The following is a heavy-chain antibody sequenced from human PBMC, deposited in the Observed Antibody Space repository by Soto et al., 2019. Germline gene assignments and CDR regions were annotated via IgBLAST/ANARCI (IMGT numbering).Heavy chain of an antibody. J-gene: IGHJ4*02. Sequence: SETLSLTCTVSGGSISSSSYYWGWIRQPPGKGLEWIGSIYYSGSTYYNPSLKSRVTISVDTSKNQFSLKLSSVTAADTAVYYCARHEPYYGSGSYSGPFDYWGQGTLVTVSS. CDR1: GGSISSSSYY. V-gene: IGHV4-39*01. CDR2: IYYSGST. D-gene: IGHD3-10*01. CDR3: ARHEPYYGSGSYSGPFDY.